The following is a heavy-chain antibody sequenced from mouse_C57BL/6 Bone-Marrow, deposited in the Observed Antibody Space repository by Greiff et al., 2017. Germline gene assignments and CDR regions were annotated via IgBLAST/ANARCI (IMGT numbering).Heavy chain of an antibody. J-gene: IGHJ2*01. V-gene: IGHV12-3*01. CDR3: AGDGGGYFYFDY. CDR1: GFPITSGYY. Sequence: VMLVESGPGLVKPSQSLFLTCSITGFPITSGYYWIWIRQSPGKPLEWMGYITHSGETFYNPSPQSPISITREKSKNQFFLQLNSVTTEDTAMYYCAGDGGGYFYFDYWGQGTTLTVSS. D-gene: IGHD2-3*01. CDR2: ITHSGET.